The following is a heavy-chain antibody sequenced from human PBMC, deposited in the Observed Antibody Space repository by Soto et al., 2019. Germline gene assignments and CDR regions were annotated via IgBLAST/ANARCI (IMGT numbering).Heavy chain of an antibody. J-gene: IGHJ4*02. CDR3: ARTSPVDIVVVVAAGNFDY. CDR2: ISSSSSTI. V-gene: IGHV3-48*01. CDR1: GFTFSSYS. D-gene: IGHD2-15*01. Sequence: EVQLVESGGGLVQPGGSLRLSCAASGFTFSSYSMNWVRQAPGKGLEWVSYISSSSSTIYYADSVKGRFTISRDNAKNSLYLQMNSLRAEDTAVYYCARTSPVDIVVVVAAGNFDYWGQGTLVTVSS.